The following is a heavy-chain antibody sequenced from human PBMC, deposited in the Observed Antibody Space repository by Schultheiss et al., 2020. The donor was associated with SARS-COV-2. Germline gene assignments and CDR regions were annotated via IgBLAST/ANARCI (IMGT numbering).Heavy chain of an antibody. V-gene: IGHV4-59*08. Sequence: ETLSLTCSVSGASISSYYWSWVRQPPGRGLEWIGYIAYSGSTTYSPSLKGRVTISADSSKNHFSLKLSSVTAADTAVYYCARRGYYGDRFDYWGQGTLVTVSS. D-gene: IGHD4-17*01. CDR1: GASISSYY. CDR3: ARRGYYGDRFDY. CDR2: IAYSGST. J-gene: IGHJ4*02.